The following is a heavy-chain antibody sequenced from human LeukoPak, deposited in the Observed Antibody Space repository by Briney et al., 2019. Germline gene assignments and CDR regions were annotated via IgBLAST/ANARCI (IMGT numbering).Heavy chain of an antibody. CDR2: IKAKAHGGTI. CDR3: TTDGVGVEGATYDN. J-gene: IGHJ4*02. Sequence: PGGSLRLSCAASGFTFINAWMAWVRQAPGKGLEWVGRIKAKAHGGTIEYAAPVKGRFTISRDDSKKTLYLQMNSLKTEDTAVYYCTTDGVGVEGATYDNWGQGTLVSVSS. V-gene: IGHV3-15*01. D-gene: IGHD1-26*01. CDR1: GFTFINAW.